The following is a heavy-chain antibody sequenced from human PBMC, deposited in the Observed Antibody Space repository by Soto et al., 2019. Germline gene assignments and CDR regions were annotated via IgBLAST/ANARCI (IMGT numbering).Heavy chain of an antibody. CDR2: IYWDDDK. V-gene: IGHV2-5*02. Sequence: QITLKESGPTLVKPTQTLTLTCTFSGFSLSTSGVGVGWIRQPPGKALEWLALIYWDDDKRYSPSLKSRLTLTKDTSKNQVVLTMTNMDPVDTATYYCAHRRPIAAAGRNWFDPWGQGTLVTVSS. J-gene: IGHJ5*02. D-gene: IGHD6-13*01. CDR1: GFSLSTSGVG. CDR3: AHRRPIAAAGRNWFDP.